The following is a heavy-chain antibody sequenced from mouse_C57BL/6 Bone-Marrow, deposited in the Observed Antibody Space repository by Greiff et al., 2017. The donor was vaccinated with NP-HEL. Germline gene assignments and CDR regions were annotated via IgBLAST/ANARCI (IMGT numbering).Heavy chain of an antibody. D-gene: IGHD1-1*01. V-gene: IGHV14-4*01. Sequence: VQLQQSGAELVRPGASVKLSCTASGFNIKDDYMHWVKQRPEQGLEWIGWIDPENGDTEYASKFQGKATITADTSSNTAYLQLSSLTSEDTAVYYCTIYYGSSYGRDYWGQGTTLTVSS. CDR3: TIYYGSSYGRDY. J-gene: IGHJ2*01. CDR1: GFNIKDDY. CDR2: IDPENGDT.